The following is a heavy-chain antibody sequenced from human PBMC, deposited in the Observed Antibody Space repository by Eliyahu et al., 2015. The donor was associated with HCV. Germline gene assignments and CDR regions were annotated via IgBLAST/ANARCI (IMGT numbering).Heavy chain of an antibody. CDR2: LHYSGST. V-gene: IGHV4-59*01. J-gene: IGHJ5*02. D-gene: IGHD6-19*01. CDR3: ASGGGGIAVTGTGGWFDP. Sequence: QVQLQESGPGLVKPSETLSLTCTVSGGXIPXXYWSWIRQPPGKGLEWIGYLHYSGSTNYNPSLKSRVTIPLDTSKNQFSLNLTSVTAADTAMYYCASGGGGIAVTGTGGWFDPWGQGTLVTVSS. CDR1: GGXIPXXY.